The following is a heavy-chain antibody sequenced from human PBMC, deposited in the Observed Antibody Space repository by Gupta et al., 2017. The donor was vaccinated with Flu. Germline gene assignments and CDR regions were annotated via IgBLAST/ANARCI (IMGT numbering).Heavy chain of an antibody. CDR1: GYTFTNYY. Sequence: QVQLVQSGAEVKKPGASVKVSCKASGYTFTNYYMDWVRQAPGQGLEWMGIINPSPGSTTYAQKFQGRVTMTRDTSTSTVYMDLISLTSEDTAVYYCAREGQGFDYWGQGTLVTVSS. CDR3: AREGQGFDY. J-gene: IGHJ4*02. CDR2: INPSPGST. V-gene: IGHV1-46*01.